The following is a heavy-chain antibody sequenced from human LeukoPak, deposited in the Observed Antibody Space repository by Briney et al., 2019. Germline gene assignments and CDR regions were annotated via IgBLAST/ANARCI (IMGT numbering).Heavy chain of an antibody. CDR1: GGTFSSYA. Sequence: VASVKVSCKASGGTFSSYAISWVRQAPGQGLEWMGGIIPIFGTANYAQKFQGRVTITADESTSTAYMELSSLRSEDTAVYYCASVIPPGSFDAFDIWGQGTMVTVSS. D-gene: IGHD2-2*02. J-gene: IGHJ3*02. CDR2: IIPIFGTA. V-gene: IGHV1-69*13. CDR3: ASVIPPGSFDAFDI.